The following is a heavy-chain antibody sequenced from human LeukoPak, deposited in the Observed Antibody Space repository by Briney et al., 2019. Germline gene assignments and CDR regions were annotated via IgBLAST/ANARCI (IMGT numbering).Heavy chain of an antibody. Sequence: GGSLRLSCAASGFTFSDYYMSWIRQAPGKGLEWVSYISGSGGTIYYADSVKGRFTISRDNAKNSLYLQMNSLRAEDTAVYYCARVRSRQHPGGEENYYYMDVWGKGTTVTVSS. CDR1: GFTFSDYY. CDR2: ISGSGGTI. J-gene: IGHJ6*03. D-gene: IGHD3-10*01. V-gene: IGHV3-11*04. CDR3: ARVRSRQHPGGEENYYYMDV.